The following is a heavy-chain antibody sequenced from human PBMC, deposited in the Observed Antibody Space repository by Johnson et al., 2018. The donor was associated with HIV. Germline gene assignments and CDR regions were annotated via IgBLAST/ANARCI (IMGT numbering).Heavy chain of an antibody. Sequence: QVQLVESGGGVVQPGRSLRLSCAASGFTFSSYAMHWVRQAPGKGLEWVAVISYDGSNKYYADSVKGRFTISRDNAKNSLYLQMNSLRAEDTAVYSCASPLPTGTTSLDAFDIWGQGTMVTVSS. CDR3: ASPLPTGTTSLDAFDI. CDR1: GFTFSSYA. CDR2: ISYDGSNK. J-gene: IGHJ3*02. V-gene: IGHV3-30*04. D-gene: IGHD1-7*01.